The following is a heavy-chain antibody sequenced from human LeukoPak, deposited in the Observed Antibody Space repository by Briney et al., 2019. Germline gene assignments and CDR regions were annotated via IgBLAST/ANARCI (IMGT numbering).Heavy chain of an antibody. CDR3: ASRGTLAAAGGYYYYYMDV. D-gene: IGHD6-13*01. CDR2: IYYSGST. CDR1: GGSISSSSYY. Sequence: PSETLSLTCTVSGGSISSSSYYWGWIRQPPGKGLEWIGSIYYSGSTYYNPSLKSRVTISVDTSKNQFSLKLSSVTAADTAVYYCASRGTLAAAGGYYYYYMDVWGKGTTVTVSS. J-gene: IGHJ6*03. V-gene: IGHV4-39*01.